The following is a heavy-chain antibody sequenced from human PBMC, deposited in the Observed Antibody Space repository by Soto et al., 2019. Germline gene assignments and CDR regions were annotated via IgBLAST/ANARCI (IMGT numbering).Heavy chain of an antibody. V-gene: IGHV1-69*01. CDR3: ARDPIVVVPAAAIYYYYGMDV. Sequence: QVQLVQSGAEVKKPGSSVKVSCKASGGTFSSYAISWVRQAPGQGLEWMGGIIPIFGTANYAQKFQGRVTITADESTRTAYMELSSLRSEDTAVYYCARDPIVVVPAAAIYYYYGMDVWGQGTTVTVSS. J-gene: IGHJ6*02. CDR2: IIPIFGTA. D-gene: IGHD2-2*01. CDR1: GGTFSSYA.